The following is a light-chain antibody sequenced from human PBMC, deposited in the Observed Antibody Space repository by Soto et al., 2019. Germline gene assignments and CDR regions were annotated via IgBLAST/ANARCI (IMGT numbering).Light chain of an antibody. CDR3: GTWDSSLSAWV. CDR1: SSNIGNNY. Sequence: QSVLTQPPSVSAAPGQTVTISCSGSSSNIGNNYVSWYQQLPGTAPKLLIYENNRRPSGIPDRFSGSKSGTSATLGFTGLQTGDEADYYCGTWDSSLSAWVFGGGTKVTVL. CDR2: ENN. J-gene: IGLJ3*02. V-gene: IGLV1-51*02.